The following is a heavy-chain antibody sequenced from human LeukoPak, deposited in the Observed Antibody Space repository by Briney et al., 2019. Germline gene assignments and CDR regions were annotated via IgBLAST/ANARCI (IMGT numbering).Heavy chain of an antibody. CDR1: GFSFSRSA. D-gene: IGHD2-2*01. Sequence: PGGSLRLSCVASGFSFSRSAMSWVRQAPGQGLVWVADLYSTGSTTYYADSVKGRFTISRDNSNNTLSLQMNSLRADDTALYYCVKGRFCSSTTCRADYWGQGTLVTVSS. V-gene: IGHV3-23*05. CDR3: VKGRFCSSTTCRADY. CDR2: LYSTGSTT. J-gene: IGHJ4*02.